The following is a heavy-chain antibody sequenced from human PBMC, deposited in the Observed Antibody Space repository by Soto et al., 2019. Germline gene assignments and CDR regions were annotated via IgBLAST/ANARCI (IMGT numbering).Heavy chain of an antibody. J-gene: IGHJ4*02. D-gene: IGHD4-17*01. Sequence: GGSLRLSCAASGFTFSSYAMSWVRQAPGKGLEWVSAISGSGGSTYYADSVKDRFTISRDNSKNTLYLQMNSLRAEDTAVYYCASPGDYVSYFDYWGQGTLVTVSS. CDR2: ISGSGGST. CDR3: ASPGDYVSYFDY. V-gene: IGHV3-23*01. CDR1: GFTFSSYA.